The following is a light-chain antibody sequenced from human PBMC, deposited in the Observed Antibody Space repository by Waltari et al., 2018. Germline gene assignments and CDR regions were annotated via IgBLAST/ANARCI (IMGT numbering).Light chain of an antibody. Sequence: DIQMTQSPSTLSASVGDRVYITCRASQSISTWLAWYQQRPGKAPKLLIYKTSILESGVPSRFSGSGSGTEFTLTISSLQPDDFATYYCQHYNAFSDSFGQGTKLEIK. J-gene: IGKJ2*03. CDR1: QSISTW. CDR3: QHYNAFSDS. CDR2: KTS. V-gene: IGKV1-5*03.